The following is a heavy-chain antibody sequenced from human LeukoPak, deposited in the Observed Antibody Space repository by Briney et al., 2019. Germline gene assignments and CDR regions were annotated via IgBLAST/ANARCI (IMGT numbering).Heavy chain of an antibody. J-gene: IGHJ4*02. CDR3: GRAFPPLRTSSAGDL. CDR1: GFTFSDST. CDR2: ISGLSTHI. V-gene: IGHV3-21*01. Sequence: GGSLRLSCSAPGFTFSDSTMNWVRKAPGKGLEWAPSISGLSTHIYYGDSVKGRFSISRDNAKNSVYLQMNSLGVEDTAIYYCGRAFPPLRTSSAGDLWGQGILVTVSS. D-gene: IGHD3-16*01.